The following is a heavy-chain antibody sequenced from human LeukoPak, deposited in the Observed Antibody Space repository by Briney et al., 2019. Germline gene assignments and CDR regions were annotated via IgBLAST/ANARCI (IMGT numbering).Heavy chain of an antibody. J-gene: IGHJ5*02. Sequence: ASVKVSCKASGYTFTGYYMHWVRQAPGQGLEWMGWINPNSGGTNYAQKFQGRVTMTRDTSISTAYMELSRLRSDDTAVYYCASVNCSGGSCYSIWFDPWGQGTLVTVSS. D-gene: IGHD2-15*01. CDR3: ASVNCSGGSCYSIWFDP. V-gene: IGHV1-2*02. CDR1: GYTFTGYY. CDR2: INPNSGGT.